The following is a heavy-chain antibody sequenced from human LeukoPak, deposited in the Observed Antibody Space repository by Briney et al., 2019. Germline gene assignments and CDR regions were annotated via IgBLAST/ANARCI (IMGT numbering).Heavy chain of an antibody. CDR1: GDSVSSNSAA. Sequence: SQTLSLTCAISGDSVSSNSAAWNWIRQSPSRGLEWLGRTYYRSKWYNDYAVSVKSRITINPDTSKNQFSLQLNSVTPEDTAVYYCARTYPDGYDWRPRKNNDYWGQGTLVTVSS. CDR2: TYYRSKWYN. D-gene: IGHD5-12*01. CDR3: ARTYPDGYDWRPRKNNDY. V-gene: IGHV6-1*01. J-gene: IGHJ4*02.